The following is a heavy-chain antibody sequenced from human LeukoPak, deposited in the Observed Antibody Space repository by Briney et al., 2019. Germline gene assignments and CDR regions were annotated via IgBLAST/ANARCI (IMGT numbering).Heavy chain of an antibody. Sequence: PEGSLRLSCAASGFTFSNYWMNWVRQAPGIGLEWVANIKQDGNDKYYVDSVKGRFTISRDNAKNSLYLQMNSLRAEDTAVYYCARDASGVGIDYWGQGTLVTVSS. CDR1: GFTFSNYW. D-gene: IGHD3-10*01. V-gene: IGHV3-7*04. CDR3: ARDASGVGIDY. CDR2: IKQDGNDK. J-gene: IGHJ4*02.